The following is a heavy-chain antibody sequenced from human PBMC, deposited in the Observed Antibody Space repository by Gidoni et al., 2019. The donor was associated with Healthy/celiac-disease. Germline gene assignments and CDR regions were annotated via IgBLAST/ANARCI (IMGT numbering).Heavy chain of an antibody. J-gene: IGHJ6*02. CDR2: IYYSGST. Sequence: QVQLQESAPGLVKPSETLSLTCTVSGGPISSYYWSWIRQPPGKGLEWIGYIYYSGSTNYNPSLKSRVTISVDTSRNQFSLKLSSVTAADTAVYYCARDCSSTSCNQYYYGMDVWGQGTTVTVSS. D-gene: IGHD2-2*01. CDR3: ARDCSSTSCNQYYYGMDV. CDR1: GGPISSYY. V-gene: IGHV4-59*01.